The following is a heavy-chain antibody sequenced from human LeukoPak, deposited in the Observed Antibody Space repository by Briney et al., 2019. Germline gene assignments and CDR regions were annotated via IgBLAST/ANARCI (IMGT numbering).Heavy chain of an antibody. CDR3: ARGKRRSYYDSSGYNDY. J-gene: IGHJ4*02. V-gene: IGHV4-34*01. Sequence: PSETLSLTCAVYGGSFSGYYWSWIRQPPGKGLEWIGEINHSGSTNYNPSLKSRVTISVDTSKNQFSPKLSSVTAADTAVYYCARGKRRSYYDSSGYNDYWGQGTLVTVSS. CDR1: GGSFSGYY. D-gene: IGHD3-22*01. CDR2: INHSGST.